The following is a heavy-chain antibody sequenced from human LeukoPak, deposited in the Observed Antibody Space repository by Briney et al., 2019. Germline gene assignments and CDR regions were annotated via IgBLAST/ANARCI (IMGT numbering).Heavy chain of an antibody. CDR2: IKEDGSEK. CDR1: GFTFSTHW. J-gene: IGHJ6*03. V-gene: IGHV3-7*04. CDR3: VRVTTGSDYMDV. D-gene: IGHD4-11*01. Sequence: GGSLRLSCAASGFTFSTHWMSWVRQAPGKGLEWVANIKEDGSEKDYVDSVKGRFTVSRDNAKNSLYLQMNSLRAEDTAIYYCVRVTTGSDYMDVWGNGTTVTVSS.